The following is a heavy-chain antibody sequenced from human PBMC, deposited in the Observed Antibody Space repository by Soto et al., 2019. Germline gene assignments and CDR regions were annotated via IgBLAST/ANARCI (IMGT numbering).Heavy chain of an antibody. CDR1: GGSISSTNSY. V-gene: IGHV4-39*07. CDR2: IYSNGVT. D-gene: IGHD3-16*02. CDR3: ARAPYYDYVWGGYRSYYFVY. J-gene: IGHJ4*02. Sequence: SETLSLTCTVSGGSISSTNSYWGWIRQPPGKGLDWIGIIYSNGVTSYSPSLGSRVTMSIDTPNNQVSLRLNSVSAADTAVYYCARAPYYDYVWGGYRSYYFVYWGQGTLVTVSS.